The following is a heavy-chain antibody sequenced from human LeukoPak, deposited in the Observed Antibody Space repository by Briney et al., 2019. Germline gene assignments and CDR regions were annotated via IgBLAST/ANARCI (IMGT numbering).Heavy chain of an antibody. CDR3: ARDGYSGSWYSFDY. D-gene: IGHD6-13*01. CDR1: EFTFSIYT. Sequence: GGSLRLSCAASEFTFSIYTMNGGRQAPGKGLEWVAVILLDGSNKYYADSVKGRFTISRDNSKNTLYLQMTSLRAEDTAVYYCARDGYSGSWYSFDYWGQGTLVTVSS. J-gene: IGHJ4*02. CDR2: ILLDGSNK. V-gene: IGHV3-33*08.